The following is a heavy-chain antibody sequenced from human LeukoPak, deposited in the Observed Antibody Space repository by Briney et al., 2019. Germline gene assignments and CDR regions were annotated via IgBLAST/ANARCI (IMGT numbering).Heavy chain of an antibody. Sequence: GGSLRLSCAASGFTFSSYGMHWVRQAPGKGLEWVAFIRYDGSNKYYADSVKGRFTISRDNSKNTLYLQMNSLRAEDTAVYYCAKSLVVVIATPDYWGQGTLVTVSS. V-gene: IGHV3-30*02. CDR1: GFTFSSYG. CDR3: AKSLVVVIATPDY. CDR2: IRYDGSNK. J-gene: IGHJ4*02. D-gene: IGHD2-21*01.